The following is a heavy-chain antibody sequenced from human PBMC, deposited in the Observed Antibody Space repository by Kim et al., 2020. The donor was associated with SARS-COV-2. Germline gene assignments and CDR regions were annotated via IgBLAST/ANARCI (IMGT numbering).Heavy chain of an antibody. CDR1: GGTFSSYA. V-gene: IGHV1-69*13. Sequence: SVKVSCKASGGTFSSYAISWVRQAPGQGLEWMGGIIPIFGTANYAQKFQGRVTITADESTSTAYMELSSLRSEDTAVYYCARERGADYDSSGYYYAAAFDIWGQGTMVTVSS. CDR2: IIPIFGTA. CDR3: ARERGADYDSSGYYYAAAFDI. J-gene: IGHJ3*02. D-gene: IGHD3-22*01.